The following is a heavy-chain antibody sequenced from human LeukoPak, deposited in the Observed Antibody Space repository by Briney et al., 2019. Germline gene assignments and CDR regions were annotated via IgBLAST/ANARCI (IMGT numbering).Heavy chain of an antibody. J-gene: IGHJ6*02. CDR3: AKVYGVSRPYYYYGMDA. D-gene: IGHD3-3*02. CDR1: GFTFSSYG. V-gene: IGHV3-30*18. Sequence: PGGSLRLSCAASGFTFSSYGMHWVRQAPGKGLEWVAVISYDGSNKYYADSVKGRFTISRDNSKNTLYLQMNSLRAEDTAVYYCAKVYGVSRPYYYYGMDAWGQGTTVTVSS. CDR2: ISYDGSNK.